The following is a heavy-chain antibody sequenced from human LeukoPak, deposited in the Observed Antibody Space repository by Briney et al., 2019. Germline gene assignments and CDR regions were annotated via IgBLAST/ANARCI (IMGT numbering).Heavy chain of an antibody. V-gene: IGHV4-4*07. D-gene: IGHD2-2*01. Sequence: SETLSLTCTVSGGSISSYYWSWIRQPAGKGLEWIRRIYTSGSTNYNPSLKSRVTMSVDTSKNQFSLKLSSVTAADTAVYYCARVVVVVPAAMGAYYYYYMDVWGKGTTVTVSS. CDR3: ARVVVVVPAAMGAYYYYYMDV. CDR2: IYTSGST. J-gene: IGHJ6*03. CDR1: GGSISSYY.